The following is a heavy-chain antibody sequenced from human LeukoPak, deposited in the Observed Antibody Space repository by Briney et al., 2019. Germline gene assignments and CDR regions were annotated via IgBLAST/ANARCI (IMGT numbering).Heavy chain of an antibody. J-gene: IGHJ4*02. CDR1: AFPLSSYS. D-gene: IGHD2-15*01. Sequence: GESLRLSCAASAFPLSSYSINWVRQDPGKGLEWVSYISSSGSAIYYVDSVKGRFTVSRDNANNSLFLHMNSPRAEDTAVYYRVRVKGSYLDYSGQGAMVTVSS. CDR2: ISSSGSAI. V-gene: IGHV3-48*01. CDR3: VRVKGSYLDY.